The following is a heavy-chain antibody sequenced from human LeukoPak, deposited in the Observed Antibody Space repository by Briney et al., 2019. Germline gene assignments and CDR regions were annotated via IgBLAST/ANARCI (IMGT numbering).Heavy chain of an antibody. CDR3: ARRGWYYH. CDR2: IKQDGSEK. D-gene: IGHD2-15*01. J-gene: IGHJ5*02. V-gene: IGHV3-7*01. CDR1: GFTFSSYA. Sequence: PGGSLRLSCAASGFTFSSYAMSWVRQAPGKGLEWVANIKQDGSEKYYVDSVKGRFTISRDNAKNSLYLQMNSLRAEDTAVYYCARRGWYYHWGQGTLVTVSS.